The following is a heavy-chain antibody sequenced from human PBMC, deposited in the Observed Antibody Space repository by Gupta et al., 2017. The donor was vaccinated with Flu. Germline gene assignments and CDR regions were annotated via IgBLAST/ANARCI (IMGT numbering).Heavy chain of an antibody. CDR2: FIPVLNTK. V-gene: IGHV1-69*01. D-gene: IGHD3-22*01. J-gene: IGHJ3*02. CDR3: ARGLYDTGIFDI. Sequence: GRQAPGQGLEWMGGFIPVLNTKTYAQQFQGRVTIAADESTNTGYLELSSLRSEDTAVYYCARGLYDTGIFDIWGQGTLVTVSS.